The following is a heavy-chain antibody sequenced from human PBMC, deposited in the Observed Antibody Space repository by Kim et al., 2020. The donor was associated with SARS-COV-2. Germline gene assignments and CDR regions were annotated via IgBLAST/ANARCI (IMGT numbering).Heavy chain of an antibody. J-gene: IGHJ4*01. CDR3: ASSVKIPGIAVAGAY. D-gene: IGHD6-19*01. Sequence: SETLSLTCTVSGYSISSGYYWGWIRQPPGKGLEWIGSIYHSGSTYYNPSLKSRVTISVDTSKNQFSLKLSSVTAADTAVYYCASSVKIPGIAVAGAYWG. CDR1: GYSISSGYY. V-gene: IGHV4-38-2*02. CDR2: IYHSGST.